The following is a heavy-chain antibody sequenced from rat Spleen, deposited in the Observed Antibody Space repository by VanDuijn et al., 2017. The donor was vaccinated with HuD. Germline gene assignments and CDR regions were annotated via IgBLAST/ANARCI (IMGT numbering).Heavy chain of an antibody. CDR3: TGADTPIDY. J-gene: IGHJ2*01. V-gene: IGHV5-25*01. CDR1: GFTFSNYY. CDR2: ISASGGST. Sequence: EVQLVETGGDLVQPGRSMKLSCAALGFTFSNYYMAWVRQAPTKGLEWVATISASGGSTYYRDSVKGRFTISRDIAKSTLYLQMNSLRSEDTATYCYTGADTPIDYWGQGVRVTVSA. D-gene: IGHD2-1*01.